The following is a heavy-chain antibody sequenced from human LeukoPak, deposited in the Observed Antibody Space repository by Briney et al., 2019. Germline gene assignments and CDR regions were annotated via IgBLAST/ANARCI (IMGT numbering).Heavy chain of an antibody. CDR3: AGDRVYGSGSYRTYYYYGMDV. Sequence: GGSLRLSCAASGFTVSSNYMSWVRQAPGKGLEWVSVIYSGGSTYYADSVKGRFTISRDNSENTLYLQMNSLRAEDTAVYYCAGDRVYGSGSYRTYYYYGMDVWGQGTTVTVSS. V-gene: IGHV3-53*01. J-gene: IGHJ6*02. CDR1: GFTVSSNY. D-gene: IGHD3-10*01. CDR2: IYSGGST.